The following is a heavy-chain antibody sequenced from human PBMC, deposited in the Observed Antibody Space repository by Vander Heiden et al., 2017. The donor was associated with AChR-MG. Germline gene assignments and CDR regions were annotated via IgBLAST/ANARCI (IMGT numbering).Heavy chain of an antibody. CDR3: ASKDIVLMVYAMARDYFDY. J-gene: IGHJ4*02. V-gene: IGHV4-39*01. CDR2: SYYSGST. CDR1: GGSLSSSSYY. D-gene: IGHD2-8*01. Sequence: QLQLQESCPGLVQSSETLSLTCTVPGGSLSSSSYYGGWTRQPAGKGLEWIGSSYYSGSTYYNPSLKSRVTISVDTSKNQCSLKLSSVTAADTAVYYCASKDIVLMVYAMARDYFDYWGQGTLVTVSS.